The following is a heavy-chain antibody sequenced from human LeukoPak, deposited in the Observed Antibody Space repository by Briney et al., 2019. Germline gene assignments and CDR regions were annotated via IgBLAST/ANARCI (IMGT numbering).Heavy chain of an antibody. J-gene: IGHJ4*02. CDR2: IIPIFGTA. CDR1: GGTFSSYA. CDR3: ARDLDFSSSWYLAFDY. D-gene: IGHD6-13*01. Sequence: SVKVSCKASGGTFSSYAISWVRQAPGQGLEWMGGIIPIFGTANYAQKFQGRVTITADESTSTAYMELSSLRSEDTAVYYCARDLDFSSSWYLAFDYWGQGTLVTVSS. V-gene: IGHV1-69*13.